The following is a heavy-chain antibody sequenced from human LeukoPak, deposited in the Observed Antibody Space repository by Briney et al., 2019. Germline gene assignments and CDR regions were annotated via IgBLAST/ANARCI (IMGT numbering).Heavy chain of an antibody. V-gene: IGHV4-34*01. J-gene: IGHJ5*02. CDR3: ASCIVGATTWWFDP. CDR2: INHSGST. CDR1: GGSFSGYY. Sequence: SETLSPTCAVYGGSFSGYYWSWIRQPPGKGLEWIGEINHSGSTNYNPSLKSRVTISVDTSKNQFSLKLSSVTAADTAVYYCASCIVGATTWWFDPWGQGTLVTVSS. D-gene: IGHD1-26*01.